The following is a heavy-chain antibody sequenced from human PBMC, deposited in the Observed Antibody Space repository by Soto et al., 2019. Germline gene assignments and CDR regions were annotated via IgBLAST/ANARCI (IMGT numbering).Heavy chain of an antibody. J-gene: IGHJ4*02. CDR1: GFTFSSYA. D-gene: IGHD6-13*01. CDR3: AKEGAHPVGSSIAAAGTIDY. CDR2: ISGSGGST. V-gene: IGHV3-23*01. Sequence: AGSLRLSCAASGFTFSSYAMSWVRQAPGKGLEWVSAISGSGGSTYYADSVKGRFTISRDNSKNTLYLQMNSLRAEDTAVYYCAKEGAHPVGSSIAAAGTIDYWGQGTLVTVSS.